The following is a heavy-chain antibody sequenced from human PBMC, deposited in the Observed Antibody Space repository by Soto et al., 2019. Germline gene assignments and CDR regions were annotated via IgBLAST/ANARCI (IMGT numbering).Heavy chain of an antibody. J-gene: IGHJ6*02. D-gene: IGHD2-2*01. CDR1: GGTFSRYS. V-gene: IGHV1-69*08. CDR3: AREDRDRETGLVPAAIDGMDV. CDR2: IIPIFGIA. Sequence: QVQLVQSGAEVKKPGSSVKVSCKASGGTFSRYSITWVRQAPGHGLEWIGRIIPIFGIASDAQKFQGRVTITADESTSKASMELSSLRSDGTAVYYCAREDRDRETGLVPAAIDGMDVWGQATTVTVSS.